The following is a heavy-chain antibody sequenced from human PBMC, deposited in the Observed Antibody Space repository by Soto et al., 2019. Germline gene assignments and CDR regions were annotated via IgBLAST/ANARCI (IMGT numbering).Heavy chain of an antibody. CDR2: IYYSGST. D-gene: IGHD3-22*01. CDR3: TTLTMLLVHDDC. Sequence: SENLSLTCTVSGGSISSSSYYWGWIRQPPGKGLEWIGSIYYSGSTYYNPSLKSRVTISVDTSKNQFSLKLSSVTAADTAVYYCTTLTMLLVHDDCWGQGTLVTVSS. V-gene: IGHV4-39*01. J-gene: IGHJ4*02. CDR1: GGSISSSSYY.